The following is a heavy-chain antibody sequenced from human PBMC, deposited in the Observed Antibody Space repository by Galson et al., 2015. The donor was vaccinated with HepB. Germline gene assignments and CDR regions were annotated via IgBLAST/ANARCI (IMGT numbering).Heavy chain of an antibody. CDR2: FDPEDGET. J-gene: IGHJ6*02. CDR3: AAYYDSSGYDYYYYGMDV. D-gene: IGHD3-22*01. Sequence: SVKVSCKVSGYTLTELPMHWVRQAPGKGLEWMGGFDPEDGETIYAQKFQGRVTMTEDTSTDTAYMELSSLRSEDTAVYYCAAYYDSSGYDYYYYGMDVWGQGTTVTVSS. CDR1: GYTLTELP. V-gene: IGHV1-24*01.